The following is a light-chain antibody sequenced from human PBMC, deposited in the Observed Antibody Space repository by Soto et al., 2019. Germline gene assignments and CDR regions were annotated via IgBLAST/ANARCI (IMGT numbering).Light chain of an antibody. J-gene: IGKJ1*01. CDR2: AAS. CDR3: QQIDSYPRT. Sequence: IQLTQSPSSLSASVGDRVTITCRAGQGISSSLAWYQQKPGTAPNLLISAASTLQTGLTSRFSGSGSGTDFDLTISSLQPEDFATYYCQQIDSYPRTFGQGTKVEIK. CDR1: QGISSS. V-gene: IGKV1-9*01.